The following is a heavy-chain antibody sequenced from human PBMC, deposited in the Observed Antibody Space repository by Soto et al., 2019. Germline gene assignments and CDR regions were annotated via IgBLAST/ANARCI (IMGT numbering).Heavy chain of an antibody. V-gene: IGHV3-23*01. CDR2: IKGNGDT. D-gene: IGHD1-1*01. J-gene: IGHJ4*02. CDR3: ARVTWESTGEDC. CDR1: GFTFDDYA. Sequence: PGGSLRLCCAASGFTFDDYAMHWVRQAPGKGLEWVSGIKGNGDTYNADSVKGRFTISRDPSKNTLYLQMNSLRAEDTAIYYCARVTWESTGEDCWGQGTLVTVSS.